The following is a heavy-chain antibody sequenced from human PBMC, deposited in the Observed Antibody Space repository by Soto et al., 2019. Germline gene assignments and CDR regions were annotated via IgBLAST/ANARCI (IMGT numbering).Heavy chain of an antibody. CDR3: ARSALGGYDRGAYFDY. J-gene: IGHJ4*02. D-gene: IGHD5-12*01. CDR1: GGSFSGYY. CDR2: IIHSGST. Sequence: SETLSLTCAVYGGSFSGYYWNWIRQPPGKGLGWMGEIIHSGSTNYNPSLKSLLAMSVDTSKNHFSLKLSSVTAADTAVYFCARSALGGYDRGAYFDYWGRGTLVTVSS. V-gene: IGHV4-34*12.